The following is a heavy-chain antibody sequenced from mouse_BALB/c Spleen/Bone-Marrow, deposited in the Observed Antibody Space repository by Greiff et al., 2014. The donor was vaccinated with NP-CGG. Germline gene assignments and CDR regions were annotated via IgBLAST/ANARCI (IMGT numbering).Heavy chain of an antibody. V-gene: IGHV14-3*02. Sequence: VQLQQSGAELVKPGASVKLSCTASGFNIKDTYMHWVKQRPEQGLEWIGRIDPANGNTKYDPKFQAKATITPDTSSNTAYLQLSILTSRVTAVDYCASSGESDKGWFAYWGQGTLITVSA. J-gene: IGHJ3*01. CDR2: IDPANGNT. CDR1: GFNIKDTY. CDR3: ASSGESDKGWFAY. D-gene: IGHD2-13*01.